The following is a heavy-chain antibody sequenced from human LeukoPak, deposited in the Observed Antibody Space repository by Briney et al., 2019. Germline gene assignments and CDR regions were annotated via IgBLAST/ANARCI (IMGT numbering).Heavy chain of an antibody. CDR2: IKQDGSEK. Sequence: PGGSLRISCAASGFTSSSYWMSWVRQAPGKGLEWVANIKQDGSEKYYVDSVKGRFTISGDNAKNSLYLQMNSLRAEDTAVYYCARDRGSSGWYEFDYWGQGTLVTVSS. CDR3: ARDRGSSGWYEFDY. D-gene: IGHD6-19*01. J-gene: IGHJ4*02. V-gene: IGHV3-7*01. CDR1: GFTSSSYW.